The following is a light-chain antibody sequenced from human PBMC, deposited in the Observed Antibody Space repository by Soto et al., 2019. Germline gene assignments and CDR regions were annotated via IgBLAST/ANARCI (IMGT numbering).Light chain of an antibody. V-gene: IGKV1-8*01. CDR1: QGISSY. J-gene: IGKJ2*01. Sequence: AIRMTKSPSSLSASTGDRVTITCRASQGISSYLAWYQQKPGKGPKLLIYAASTLQGGVPSRLSGSGSGTDLTLTISCLQYEDFATYYCQQYYSYPYTFGQGTKLEIK. CDR3: QQYYSYPYT. CDR2: AAS.